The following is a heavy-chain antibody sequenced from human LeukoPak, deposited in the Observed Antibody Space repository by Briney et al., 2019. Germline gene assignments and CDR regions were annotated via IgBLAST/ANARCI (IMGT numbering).Heavy chain of an antibody. CDR3: ARASWVSSTDAVR. J-gene: IGHJ4*02. CDR1: GLSFSSFA. V-gene: IGHV3-23*01. D-gene: IGHD3-16*01. CDR2: IRGNGDT. Sequence: GGSLRLSCAASGLSFSSFAMSWVRQGPARGLEWVSSIRGNGDTFYADSVRGRFTLSSDSSTNTVYFQLNNLRVEDTAIYYCARASWVSSTDAVRWGQGTLVTVSS.